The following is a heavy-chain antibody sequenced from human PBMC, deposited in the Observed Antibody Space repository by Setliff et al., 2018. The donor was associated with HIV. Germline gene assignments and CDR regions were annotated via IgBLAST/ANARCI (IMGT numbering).Heavy chain of an antibody. V-gene: IGHV4-34*01. J-gene: IGHJ4*02. CDR2: ISHSGST. D-gene: IGHD3-10*01. Sequence: PSETLSLTCAVYGGSFSDYYWTWIRQPPGKGLEWIGEISHSGSTNYNPSLKSRVTISVDTSKNQFSLNLTSVTAADTAMYYCASGQKVDLRGVISYFDYWGRGSLVTV. CDR3: ASGQKVDLRGVISYFDY. CDR1: GGSFSDYY.